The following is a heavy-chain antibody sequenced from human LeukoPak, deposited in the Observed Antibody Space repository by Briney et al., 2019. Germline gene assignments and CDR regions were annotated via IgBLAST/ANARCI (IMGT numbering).Heavy chain of an antibody. V-gene: IGHV1-69*13. CDR3: ARHRQWELLLPFDY. D-gene: IGHD1-26*01. CDR1: GGTFISYA. Sequence: SVKVSCKASGGTFISYAISWVRQAPGQGLEWMGGIIAIFGTANYAQKFQGRVTITADESKSTEYMEVRSLRSEDTAVYYCARHRQWELLLPFDYWGQGTLVTVSS. CDR2: IIAIFGTA. J-gene: IGHJ4*02.